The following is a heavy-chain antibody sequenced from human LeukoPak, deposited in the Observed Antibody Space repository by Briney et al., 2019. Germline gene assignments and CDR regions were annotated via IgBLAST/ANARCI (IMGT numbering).Heavy chain of an antibody. CDR1: GFTFSNYW. J-gene: IGHJ6*04. CDR3: AELGITMTGGV. CDR2: INSDGINT. V-gene: IGHV3-74*01. Sequence: GGSLRLSCAASGFTFSNYWMHWVRQAPGKGLVWVSRINSDGINTSYADSVKGRFTISRDNAKNTLNLQMNSLRAEDTAVYYCAELGITMTGGVWGKGTTVTISS. D-gene: IGHD3-10*02.